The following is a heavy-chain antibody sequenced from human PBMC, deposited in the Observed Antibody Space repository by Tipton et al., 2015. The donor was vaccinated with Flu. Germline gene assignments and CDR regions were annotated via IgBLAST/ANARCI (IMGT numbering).Heavy chain of an antibody. D-gene: IGHD3-22*01. CDR1: GGSISTYY. CDR2: IYSSGNT. Sequence: TLSLTCTVSGGSISTYYWSWIRQPAGEGLEWVGRIYSSGNTNYNPSLKSRVTMSVDTSKNQFSLKLSSVTAGDTAVYYCARLRRGGYYYDSSGYLDYWGQGTLVTVSS. CDR3: ARLRRGGYYYDSSGYLDY. J-gene: IGHJ4*02. V-gene: IGHV4-4*07.